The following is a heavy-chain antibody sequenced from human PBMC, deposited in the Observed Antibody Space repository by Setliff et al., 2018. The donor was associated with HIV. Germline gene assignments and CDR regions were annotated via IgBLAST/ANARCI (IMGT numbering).Heavy chain of an antibody. CDR1: GGSISSNSYY. D-gene: IGHD3-9*01. J-gene: IGHJ4*02. CDR3: ARDQPQDYDSLTGYYTGRYFDY. V-gene: IGHV4-39*07. Sequence: PSETLSLTCTVSGGSISSNSYYWGWIRQPPGKGLEWIGSIYHSGRTYYNPSLKSRVTISVDTSKNQFSLKRTSVTAADTAVYYCARDQPQDYDSLTGYYTGRYFDYWGRGTLVTVSS. CDR2: IYHSGRT.